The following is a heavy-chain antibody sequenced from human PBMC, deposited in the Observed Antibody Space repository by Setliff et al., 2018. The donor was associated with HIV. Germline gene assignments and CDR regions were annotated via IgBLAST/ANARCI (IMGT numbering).Heavy chain of an antibody. D-gene: IGHD3-3*02. V-gene: IGHV4-38-2*01. CDR1: GFSIRSGHY. CDR2: IYYTGST. Sequence: PSETLSLTCDVSGFSIRSGHYWAWIRQPPGKGLEWIGSIYYTGSTYYYPSLKNRVTISVDTSKNQISLKVNFLTAADTAVYYCARSTLLLDIFNAPFDLWGQGILVTVSS. CDR3: ARSTLLLDIFNAPFDL. J-gene: IGHJ4*02.